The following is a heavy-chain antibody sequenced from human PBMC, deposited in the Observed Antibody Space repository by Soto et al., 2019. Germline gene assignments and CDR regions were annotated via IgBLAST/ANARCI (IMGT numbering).Heavy chain of an antibody. Sequence: GGSLRLSCAASGFTVSNTYMTWVRQPPGKGLECVSVIYTAGGTNYADSVKGRFIISRDNSKNTLYLQMNSLRAEDTAVYYCARALPVAKGGFDPWGQGTLVTVSS. CDR1: GFTVSNTY. J-gene: IGHJ5*02. CDR2: IYTAGGT. V-gene: IGHV3-53*01. CDR3: ARALPVAKGGFDP. D-gene: IGHD2-2*01.